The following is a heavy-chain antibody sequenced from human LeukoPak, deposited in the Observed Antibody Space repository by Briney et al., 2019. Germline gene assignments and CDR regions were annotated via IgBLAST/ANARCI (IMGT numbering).Heavy chain of an antibody. CDR1: GGSISSYY. V-gene: IGHV4-59*01. J-gene: IGHJ5*02. CDR2: IYYSGST. D-gene: IGHD4-17*01. CDR3: ARDYGARRNWFDP. Sequence: PSETLSLTCTVSGGSISSYYWSWIRQPPGKGLEWIGYIYYSGSTNYNPSLKSRATISLDTSKNQFSLKLSSVTAADTAVYYCARDYGARRNWFDPWGQGTLVTVSS.